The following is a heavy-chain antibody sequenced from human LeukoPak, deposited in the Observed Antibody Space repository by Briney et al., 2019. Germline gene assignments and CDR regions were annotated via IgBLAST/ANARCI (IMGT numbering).Heavy chain of an antibody. CDR2: ISSSSSYI. CDR3: ASGLSAAIDYFDY. J-gene: IGHJ4*02. D-gene: IGHD6-13*01. V-gene: IGHV3-21*01. CDR1: GFTFSSYS. Sequence: GGSPRLSCAASGFTFSSYSMNWVRQAPGKGLEWVSSISSSSSYIYYADSVKGRFTISRDNAKNSLYLQMNSLRAEDTAVYYCASGLSAAIDYFDYWGQGTLVTVSS.